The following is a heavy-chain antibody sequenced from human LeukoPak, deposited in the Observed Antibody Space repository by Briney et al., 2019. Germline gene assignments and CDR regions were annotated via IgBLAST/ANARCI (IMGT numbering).Heavy chain of an antibody. V-gene: IGHV1-69*01. CDR1: GGTFIIYA. CDR3: ARLGSSWYSGAFDI. Sequence: GSSVNVSCKASGGTFIIYAISWVRQAPGQGLEWMGGIIPIFGTANYAQKFQGRVTITADESTSTAYMELSSLRSEATAVYYCARLGSSWYSGAFDIWGQGTMVTVSS. D-gene: IGHD6-13*01. CDR2: IIPIFGTA. J-gene: IGHJ3*02.